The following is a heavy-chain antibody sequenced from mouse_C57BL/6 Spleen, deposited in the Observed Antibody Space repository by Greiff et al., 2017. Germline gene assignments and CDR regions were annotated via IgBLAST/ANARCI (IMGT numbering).Heavy chain of an antibody. V-gene: IGHV1-42*01. CDR1: GYSFTGYY. CDR2: INPSTGGT. D-gene: IGHD2-4*01. Sequence: VQLKESGPELVKPGASVKISCKASGYSFTGYYMNWVKQSPEKSLEWIGEINPSTGGTTYNQKFKAKATLTVDKSSSTAYMQLKSLTSEDSAVYYCARSRDYGPFDYWGQGTTRTVSS. J-gene: IGHJ2*01. CDR3: ARSRDYGPFDY.